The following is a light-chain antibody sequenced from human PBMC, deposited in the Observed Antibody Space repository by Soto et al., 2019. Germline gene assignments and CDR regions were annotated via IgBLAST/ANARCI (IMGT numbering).Light chain of an antibody. CDR1: QSISTY. J-gene: IGKJ4*01. CDR2: DAS. CDR3: HQRSNWPLT. V-gene: IGKV3-11*01. Sequence: EIVLTQSPATLSLSPGERATLSCRASQSISTYLAWYQQKPGQAPRLLVYDASNRATGIPARFSGSGSGTDFTLTISSLEPEGFAIYYCHQRSNWPLTFGGGTKV.